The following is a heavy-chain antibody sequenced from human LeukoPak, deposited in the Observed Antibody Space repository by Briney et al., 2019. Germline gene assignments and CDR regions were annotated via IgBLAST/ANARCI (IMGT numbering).Heavy chain of an antibody. CDR3: ARETSGYDLAYNWFDP. CDR2: INTNTGNP. J-gene: IGHJ5*02. V-gene: IGHV7-4-1*02. Sequence: GASVKVSCKASGYTFTSYAMNWVRQAPGQGLEWMGWINTNTGNPTYAQGFTGRFVFSLDTSVSTAYLQISGLKAEDTAVYYCARETSGYDLAYNWFDPWGQGTLVTVSS. D-gene: IGHD5-12*01. CDR1: GYTFTSYA.